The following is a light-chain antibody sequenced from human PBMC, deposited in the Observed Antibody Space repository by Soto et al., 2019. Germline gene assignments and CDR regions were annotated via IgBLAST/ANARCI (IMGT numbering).Light chain of an antibody. V-gene: IGKV3-20*01. J-gene: IGKJ3*01. CDR3: QQFGSSPS. CDR1: QSVSSSY. Sequence: EIVLTQSPGTLSLSPGERATLSCRASQSVSSSYLAWYRQRPGQAPRLLIYGASIRATGIPDRCSGSGSGTDFTLTISRLEPEDFAVYYCQQFGSSPSFGPGTTVDI. CDR2: GAS.